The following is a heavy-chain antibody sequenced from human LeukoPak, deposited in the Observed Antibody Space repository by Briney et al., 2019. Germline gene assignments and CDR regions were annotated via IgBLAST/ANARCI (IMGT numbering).Heavy chain of an antibody. CDR3: ARDFPQLGGSGAYFDY. Sequence: ASVKVSCKTSGYTFTTYYIHWVRQAPGQGLEWMGSIYCSDGSTIYGQKFQGRVTITRDTSTSTAYMELRSLRSDDTAVYYCARDFPQLGGSGAYFDYWGQGTLVTVSS. V-gene: IGHV1-46*01. J-gene: IGHJ4*02. D-gene: IGHD1-1*01. CDR2: IYCSDGST. CDR1: GYTFTTYY.